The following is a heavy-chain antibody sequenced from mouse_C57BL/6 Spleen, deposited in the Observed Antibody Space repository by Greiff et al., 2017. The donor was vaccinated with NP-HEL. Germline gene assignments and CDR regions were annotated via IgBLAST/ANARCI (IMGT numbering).Heavy chain of an antibody. CDR3: ARYEKLGFAY. D-gene: IGHD4-1*01. V-gene: IGHV7-3*01. Sequence: EVKLVESRGGLVQPGGSLSLSCAASGFTFTDYYMSWVRQPPGKALEWLGFIRNKANGYTTEYSASVKGRFTISRDNSQSILYLQMNALRAEDSATYYCARYEKLGFAYWGQGTLVTVSA. CDR1: GFTFTDYY. J-gene: IGHJ3*01. CDR2: IRNKANGYTT.